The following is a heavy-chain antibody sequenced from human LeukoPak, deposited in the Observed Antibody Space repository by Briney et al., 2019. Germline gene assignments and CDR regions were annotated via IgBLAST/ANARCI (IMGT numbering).Heavy chain of an antibody. CDR1: GFTFSSYA. Sequence: GRSLRLSCAASGFTFSSYAMHWVRQAPGKGLEWVAVISYDGSNKYYADSVKGRFTISRDNSKNTLYLQMNSLRAEDTAVYYCARDKVVFMIDAFDIWGQGTMVTVSS. CDR2: ISYDGSNK. V-gene: IGHV3-30*04. CDR3: ARDKVVFMIDAFDI. J-gene: IGHJ3*02. D-gene: IGHD3-16*01.